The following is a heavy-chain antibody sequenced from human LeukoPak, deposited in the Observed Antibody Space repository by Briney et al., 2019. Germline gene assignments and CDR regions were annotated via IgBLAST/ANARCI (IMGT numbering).Heavy chain of an antibody. CDR2: ISTSGST. V-gene: IGHV4-4*07. Sequence: PSETLSLTCTVSGGSISRYYWSWIRQPAGKRLEGIGRISTSGSTNYNPAIKSRLSMSVHTSKNPFSLKLSSVTAAGTAVYYGSRSVFWRSGYLSLGYFDLWGRGTLVTVSS. CDR1: GGSISRYY. CDR3: SRSVFWRSGYLSLGYFDL. J-gene: IGHJ2*01. D-gene: IGHD3-22*01.